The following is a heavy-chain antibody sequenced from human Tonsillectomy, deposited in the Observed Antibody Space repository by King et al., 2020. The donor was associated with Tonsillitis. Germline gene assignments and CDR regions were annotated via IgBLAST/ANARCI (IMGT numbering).Heavy chain of an antibody. CDR1: GVSISGSGFH. CDR2: ISYRGHT. Sequence: QLQESGPGLVKPSETLSLTCTVSGVSISGSGFHWGWLRQPPGKGLEWIGSISYRGHTYINPSLRSRLTISLDTSKNQFSLKLSSLTAADTAVYYCAREVDFFDYWGQGTLVPVSS. V-gene: IGHV4-39*07. J-gene: IGHJ4*02. CDR3: AREVDFFDY.